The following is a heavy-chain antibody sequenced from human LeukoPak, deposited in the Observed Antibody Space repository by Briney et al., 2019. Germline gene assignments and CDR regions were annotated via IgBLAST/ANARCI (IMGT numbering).Heavy chain of an antibody. Sequence: PGGSLRLSCAASGFTFSSYAMSWVRQAPGKGLEWVSAMSGSGGSTYYAGSVKGRFTISRDNSKNTLYLQMNSLRAEDTAVYYCARDEYLWVVIQLGLFDYWGQGTLVTVSS. V-gene: IGHV3-23*01. CDR3: ARDEYLWVVIQLGLFDY. CDR1: GFTFSSYA. J-gene: IGHJ4*02. CDR2: MSGSGGST. D-gene: IGHD2-2*01.